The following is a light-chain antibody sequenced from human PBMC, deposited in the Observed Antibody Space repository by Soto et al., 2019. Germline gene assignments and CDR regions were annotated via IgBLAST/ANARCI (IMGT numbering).Light chain of an antibody. V-gene: IGLV2-14*02. CDR2: ETT. J-gene: IGLJ1*01. CDR1: SSDVGPYNL. Sequence: QSVLTQPACVSGSPGQSITISCTGTSSDVGPYNLVSWYQHHPGKVPQLIIYETTKRPSGVSNRFSGSKSGNTASLTVSGLQAEDEVDYLCSSYAGSSNVFGTGTTVTVL. CDR3: SSYAGSSNV.